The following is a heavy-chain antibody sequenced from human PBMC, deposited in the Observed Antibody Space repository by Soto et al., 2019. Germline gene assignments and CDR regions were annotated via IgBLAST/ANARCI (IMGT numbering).Heavy chain of an antibody. Sequence: SETLSLTCTVSGGSISSGGYYWSWIRQHPGKGLEWIGYIYYSGSTYYNPSLKSRVTISVDTSKNQFSLKLSSVTAADTAVYYCAREKCSSTSCYSRWFDPWGQGTLVTVSS. CDR3: AREKCSSTSCYSRWFDP. CDR1: GGSISSGGYY. V-gene: IGHV4-31*03. D-gene: IGHD2-2*01. CDR2: IYYSGST. J-gene: IGHJ5*02.